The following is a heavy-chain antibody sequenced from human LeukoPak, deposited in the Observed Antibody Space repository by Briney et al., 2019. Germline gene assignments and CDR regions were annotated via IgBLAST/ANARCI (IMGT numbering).Heavy chain of an antibody. J-gene: IGHJ4*02. CDR2: INPIGGTT. CDR3: ARQQGLQNLNFDY. Sequence: ASVKVSCKASGYTFTSYYMHWVRQAPGQGLEWMGIINPIGGTTDYAQKFQGRVTMTRDTSTSTVYMELSSLRSEDTAVYYCARQQGLQNLNFDYWGQGTLVTVSS. D-gene: IGHD4-11*01. CDR1: GYTFTSYY. V-gene: IGHV1-46*01.